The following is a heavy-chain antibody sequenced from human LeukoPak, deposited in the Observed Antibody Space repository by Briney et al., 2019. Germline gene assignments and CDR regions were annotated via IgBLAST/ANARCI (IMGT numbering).Heavy chain of an antibody. Sequence: ASVKVSCKAYGYTFTDYYMHWVRQAPGQGLEWMGWINPNSGDTNYAQKFQGRVTMTRDTSISTAYMELSRLRSDDTAVYYCASDGGSSGYHWFDPWGQGILVTVSS. CDR2: INPNSGDT. CDR1: GYTFTDYY. CDR3: ASDGGSSGYHWFDP. J-gene: IGHJ5*02. D-gene: IGHD3-22*01. V-gene: IGHV1-2*02.